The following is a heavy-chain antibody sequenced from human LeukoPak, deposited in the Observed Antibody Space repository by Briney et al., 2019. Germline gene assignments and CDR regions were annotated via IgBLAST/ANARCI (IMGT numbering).Heavy chain of an antibody. D-gene: IGHD6-19*01. V-gene: IGHV3-7*03. Sequence: GGSLRLSCAASGFTFSSYWMSWVRQAPGKGLEWVANIKEDGSEKYYVDSVKGRFTISRDNAKNLLYLQVNSLRAEDTAVYYCARVGGWLQVYFDHWGQGTLVTVSS. CDR1: GFTFSSYW. J-gene: IGHJ4*02. CDR2: IKEDGSEK. CDR3: ARVGGWLQVYFDH.